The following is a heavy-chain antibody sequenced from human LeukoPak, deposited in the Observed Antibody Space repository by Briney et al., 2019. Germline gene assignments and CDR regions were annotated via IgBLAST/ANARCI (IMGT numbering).Heavy chain of an antibody. J-gene: IGHJ4*02. CDR2: ISAYNGNT. D-gene: IGHD1-1*01. Sequence: ASVKVSCKASGYTCTSYGISWVRQPPGQGLEWMGWISAYNGNTNYAQKLQGRVTMTTDTSTSTAYMELRSLRSDDTAVYYCARVVGTGTTGTAFYFDYWGQGTLVTVSS. CDR3: ARVVGTGTTGTAFYFDY. CDR1: GYTCTSYG. V-gene: IGHV1-18*01.